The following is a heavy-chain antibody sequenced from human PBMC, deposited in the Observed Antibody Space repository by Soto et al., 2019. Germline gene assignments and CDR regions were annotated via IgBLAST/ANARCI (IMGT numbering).Heavy chain of an antibody. J-gene: IGHJ4*02. CDR1: GFSFSSYG. V-gene: IGHV3-48*01. CDR2: ISSYTSINYATI. CDR3: ATAEVDY. Sequence: PGGSLRLSCAVSGFSFSSYGMSWVRQAPGKGLEWLSYISSYTSINYATIYYADSVKGRFTISRDNAQNLVFLQINSLRAEDTAVYYCATAEVDYWGPGTLVTVSS.